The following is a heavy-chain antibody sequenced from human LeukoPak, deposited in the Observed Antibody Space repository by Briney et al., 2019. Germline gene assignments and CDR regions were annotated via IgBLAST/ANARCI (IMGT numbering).Heavy chain of an antibody. CDR1: GFTVSTNY. J-gene: IGHJ4*02. D-gene: IGHD5-18*01. CDR2: ISGSGGST. Sequence: PGGSLRLSCAASGFTVSTNYMTWVRQAPGKGLEWVSSISGSGGSTYYADSVKGRFTISRDNSKNTLYLQMNSLRAEDTAVYYCAKRGYNYDYDYWGQGTLVTVSS. V-gene: IGHV3-23*01. CDR3: AKRGYNYDYDY.